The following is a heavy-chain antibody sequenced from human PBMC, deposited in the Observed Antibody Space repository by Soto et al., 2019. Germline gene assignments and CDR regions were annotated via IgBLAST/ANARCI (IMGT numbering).Heavy chain of an antibody. CDR1: GFTFSSYA. J-gene: IGHJ4*02. D-gene: IGHD6-13*01. Sequence: QVQLVESGGGVVQPGRSLRLSCAASGFTFSSYAMHWVRQAPGKGLEWVAVISYDGSNKYYADSVKGRFTISRDNSKNTLYLQMNSLRAEDTAVYDCARGSWYYDSGGQGTLVTVSS. CDR3: ARGSWYYDS. CDR2: ISYDGSNK. V-gene: IGHV3-30-3*01.